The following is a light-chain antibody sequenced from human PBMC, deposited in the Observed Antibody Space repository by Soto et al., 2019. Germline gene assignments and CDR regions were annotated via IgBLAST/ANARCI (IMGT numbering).Light chain of an antibody. J-gene: IGKJ4*01. Sequence: EIVSTQSPGTVSLSPGERATLSCRASQSVGSNLAWYQQKPGQAPSLLIYGASTRATGTPARFSGSGSGTEFTLTISSLQSEDFAVYYCQQYIRWPLTFGGGTKVDIK. CDR3: QQYIRWPLT. CDR2: GAS. CDR1: QSVGSN. V-gene: IGKV3-15*01.